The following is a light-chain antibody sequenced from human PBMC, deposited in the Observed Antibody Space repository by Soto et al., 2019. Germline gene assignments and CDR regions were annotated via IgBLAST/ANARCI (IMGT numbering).Light chain of an antibody. CDR2: EVS. CDR1: RSDVGSYNL. CDR3: CSYAGSSTPYV. V-gene: IGLV2-23*02. J-gene: IGLJ1*01. Sequence: QSVLTQPASVSGSPGQSITISCTGTRSDVGSYNLVSWYQQHPGKAPKLMIYEVSKRPSGVSNLFSGSKSGNTASLTISGLQAEDEADYYCCSYAGSSTPYVFGTGTKLTVL.